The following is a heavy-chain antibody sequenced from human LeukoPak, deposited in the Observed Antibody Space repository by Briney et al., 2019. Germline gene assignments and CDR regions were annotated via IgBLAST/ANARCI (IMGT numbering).Heavy chain of an antibody. CDR1: GGSFSGYY. Sequence: SETLSLTCAVYGGSFSGYYWSWIRQPPGKGLEWIGEINHSGSTNYNPSLKSRVTISVDTSKNQFSLKLSSVTAADTAVYYCARDGVAGGFDYWGQGTLVTVSS. V-gene: IGHV4-34*01. CDR2: INHSGST. J-gene: IGHJ4*02. D-gene: IGHD6-19*01. CDR3: ARDGVAGGFDY.